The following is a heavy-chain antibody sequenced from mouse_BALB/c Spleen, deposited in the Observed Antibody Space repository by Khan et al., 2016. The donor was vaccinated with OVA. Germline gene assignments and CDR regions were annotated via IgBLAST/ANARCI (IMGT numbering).Heavy chain of an antibody. J-gene: IGHJ4*01. CDR3: ATGYDAMDY. V-gene: IGHV1-9*01. Sequence: QVQLKQSGAELMKPGASVKISCKATGYTFSSYWVEWVKQRPGHGLEWIGEILPGSGSTNYNEKFKGKATFTADTSSNTAYMQLSSLTSEDSAVDYCATGYDAMDYWGQGTSVTVSS. CDR1: GYTFSSYW. CDR2: ILPGSGST.